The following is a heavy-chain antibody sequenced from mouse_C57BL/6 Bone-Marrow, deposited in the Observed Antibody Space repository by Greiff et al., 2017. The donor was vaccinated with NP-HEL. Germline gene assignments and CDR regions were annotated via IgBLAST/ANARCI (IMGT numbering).Heavy chain of an antibody. CDR2: ISSGSSTI. V-gene: IGHV5-17*01. CDR3: ARAPYYYGSSYPWYFDV. J-gene: IGHJ1*03. CDR1: GFTFSDYG. Sequence: EVHLVESGGGLVKPGGSLKLSCAASGFTFSDYGMHWVRQAPEKGLEWVAYISSGSSTIYYADTVKGRFTISRDNAKNTLFLQMTSLRSEDTAMYYCARAPYYYGSSYPWYFDVWGTGTTVTVSS. D-gene: IGHD1-1*01.